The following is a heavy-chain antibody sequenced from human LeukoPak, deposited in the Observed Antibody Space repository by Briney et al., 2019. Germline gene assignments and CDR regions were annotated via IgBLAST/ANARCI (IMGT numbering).Heavy chain of an antibody. CDR1: GYSFTTYW. V-gene: IGHV5-51*01. Sequence: GESLQISCQGSGYSFTTYWIGWVRQMPGKGLEWMGIIYPGDSDTRYSPSFQGQVTISADKSISTAYLQWSSLKASDTAMYYCARRGSPSGSYSGATFDYWGQGTLVTVSS. CDR3: ARRGSPSGSYSGATFDY. D-gene: IGHD1-26*01. CDR2: IYPGDSDT. J-gene: IGHJ4*02.